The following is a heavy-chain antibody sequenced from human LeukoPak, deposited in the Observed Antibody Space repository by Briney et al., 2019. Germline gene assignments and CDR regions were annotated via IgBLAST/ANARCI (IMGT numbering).Heavy chain of an antibody. D-gene: IGHD3-22*01. V-gene: IGHV1-18*01. J-gene: IGHJ6*02. CDR1: GYTFTSYG. CDR3: ARGVDFDYYDRPYGMDV. Sequence: ASVKVSCKASGYTFTSYGISWVRQAPGQGLEWMGWISAYNGNTNYAQKLQGRVTMTTDTSTSTAYMELRSLRSDDTAVYYCARGVDFDYYDRPYGMDVWGQGTTVTVSS. CDR2: ISAYNGNT.